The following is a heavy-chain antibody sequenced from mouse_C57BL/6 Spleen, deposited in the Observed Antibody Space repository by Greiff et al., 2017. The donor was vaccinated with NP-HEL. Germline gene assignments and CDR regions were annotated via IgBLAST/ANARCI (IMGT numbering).Heavy chain of an antibody. Sequence: QVQLQQSDAELVKPGASVKISCKVSGYTFTDHTIHWMKQRPEQGLEWIGYFYPRDGSTKYNEKFKGKATLTADKSSSTAYMQLNSLTSEDSAVYFCARGAFPYYGSPYWYFDVWGTGTTVTVSS. CDR1: GYTFTDHT. V-gene: IGHV1-78*01. CDR3: ARGAFPYYGSPYWYFDV. D-gene: IGHD1-1*01. CDR2: FYPRDGST. J-gene: IGHJ1*03.